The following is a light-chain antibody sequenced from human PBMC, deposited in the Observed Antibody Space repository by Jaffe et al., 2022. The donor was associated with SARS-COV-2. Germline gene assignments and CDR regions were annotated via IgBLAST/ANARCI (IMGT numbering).Light chain of an antibody. V-gene: IGKV3-20*01. CDR1: QSVSNRY. Sequence: EIVLTQSPGTLSLSPGERATLSCRASQSVSNRYLAWYQQKPGQGPRLLIYAASSRATGIPDRFSGSGSGTDFTLTISRLEPEDFAVYYCQQYGSSFTTFGQGTKLEIK. CDR3: QQYGSSFTT. CDR2: AAS. J-gene: IGKJ2*01.